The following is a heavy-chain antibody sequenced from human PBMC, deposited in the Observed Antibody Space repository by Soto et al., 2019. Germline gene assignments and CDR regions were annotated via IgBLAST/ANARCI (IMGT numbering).Heavy chain of an antibody. V-gene: IGHV4-4*02. D-gene: IGHD2-15*01. CDR2: IYHSGST. Sequence: PSETLSLTCAVSGDSISTRNWWSWVRQPPGRGLEWIGEIYHSGSTNYNPSLKSRVTISIDKSKNQFSLKLSSVTAADTAVYYCAREIAATLDYFDYWGQGTLVTVSS. J-gene: IGHJ4*02. CDR3: AREIAATLDYFDY. CDR1: GDSISTRNW.